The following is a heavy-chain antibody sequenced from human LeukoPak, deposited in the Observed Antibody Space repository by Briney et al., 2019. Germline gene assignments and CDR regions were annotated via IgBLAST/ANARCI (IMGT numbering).Heavy chain of an antibody. D-gene: IGHD2-15*01. J-gene: IGHJ6*02. V-gene: IGHV1-18*01. CDR1: GYTFTSYG. CDR2: ISAYNGNT. Sequence: ASVKVSCKASGYTFTSYGISWVRQAPGQGLEWMGWISAYNGNTNYAQKLQGRVTMTTDTSTSTAYMELRSLRSDDTAVYYCARVYCSGGSCYPGLSSYYYGMDVWGQGTTVTVSS. CDR3: ARVYCSGGSCYPGLSSYYYGMDV.